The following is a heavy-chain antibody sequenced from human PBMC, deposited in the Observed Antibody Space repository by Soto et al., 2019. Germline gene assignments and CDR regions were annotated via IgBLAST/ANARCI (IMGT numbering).Heavy chain of an antibody. J-gene: IGHJ1*01. D-gene: IGHD5-12*01. CDR3: ARDRRRADGEEWLPSPGYFQY. Sequence: EVQLVESGGGLVQPGGSLRLSCAASGFTFSSYWMSWVRQAPGKGLEWVANIKQDGSEKYYVDSVKGRFTISRDNAKNSLYLQMNSLRAEDTAVYYCARDRRRADGEEWLPSPGYFQYWGQGTLVTVSS. CDR1: GFTFSSYW. V-gene: IGHV3-7*05. CDR2: IKQDGSEK.